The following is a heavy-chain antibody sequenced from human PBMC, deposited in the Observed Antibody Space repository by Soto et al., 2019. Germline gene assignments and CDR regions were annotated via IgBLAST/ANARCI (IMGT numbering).Heavy chain of an antibody. CDR3: AKGGGNWNYYGMDV. J-gene: IGHJ6*02. V-gene: IGHV1-69*01. CDR1: GGTFSSYA. Sequence: QVQLVQSGAEVQKPGSSVKVSCKASGGTFSSYAISWVRQAPGQGLEWMGGIIPIFGTANYAQKFQGRVTITADESTSTAYMELSSLRSEDTAVYYCAKGGGNWNYYGMDVWGQGTTVTVSS. CDR2: IIPIFGTA. D-gene: IGHD1-20*01.